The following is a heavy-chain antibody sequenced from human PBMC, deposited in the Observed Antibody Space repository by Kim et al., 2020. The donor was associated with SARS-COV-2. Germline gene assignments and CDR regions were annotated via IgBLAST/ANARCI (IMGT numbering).Heavy chain of an antibody. V-gene: IGHV4-39*01. CDR2: IYYSGST. CDR1: GGSISSSSYY. CDR3: ARLLAHSGWYPSIDY. D-gene: IGHD6-19*01. Sequence: SETLSLTCTVSGGSISSSSYYWGWIRQPPGKGLEWIGSIYYSGSTYYNPSLKSRVTISVDTSKNQFSLKLSSVTAADTAVYYCARLLAHSGWYPSIDYWGQGTLVTVSS. J-gene: IGHJ4*02.